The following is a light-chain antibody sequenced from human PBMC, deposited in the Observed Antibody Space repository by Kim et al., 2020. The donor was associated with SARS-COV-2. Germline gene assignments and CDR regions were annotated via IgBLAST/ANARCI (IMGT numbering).Light chain of an antibody. CDR1: QIFSSSF. J-gene: IGKJ2*01. V-gene: IGKV3-20*01. Sequence: EIVLTQSPGTLSLSPGERATLSCRASQIFSSSFLAWYQQKPGQAPRLLMYGASSRATGVPDRFSGSGSGPDFTLTISRLEPEDFGVYYCQQYDRSPPTYTFGQGTKLE. CDR2: GAS. CDR3: QQYDRSPPTYT.